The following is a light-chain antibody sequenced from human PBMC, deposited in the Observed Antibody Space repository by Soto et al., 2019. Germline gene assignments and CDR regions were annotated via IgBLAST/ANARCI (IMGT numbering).Light chain of an antibody. CDR3: QNYNGWPRWT. CDR2: GAS. J-gene: IGKJ1*01. Sequence: EVLMTQSPVTLSVFPGEIATLSCRASQNINRNLAWYQQKPGQAPKLLIYGASTRAADIPARFSGSGSGTEYTLTISSLQSEDFAVYYCQNYNGWPRWTFGQGTKVDIK. CDR1: QNINRN. V-gene: IGKV3-15*01.